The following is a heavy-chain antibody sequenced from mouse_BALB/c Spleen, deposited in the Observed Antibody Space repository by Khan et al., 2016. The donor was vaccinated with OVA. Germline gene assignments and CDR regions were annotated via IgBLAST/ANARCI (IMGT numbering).Heavy chain of an antibody. CDR1: GYSITSGYG. CDR3: ARTARIKY. Sequence: EVQLRGWGPGLVKPSQSLSLTCTVTGYSITSGYGWNGIRQFPGNKREWMGYISYSGSTNYNPSLKSRISITRDTSKNQFFLQLNSVTTEDTATYYCARTARIKYWGQGTTLTVSS. CDR2: ISYSGST. V-gene: IGHV3-2*02. J-gene: IGHJ2*01. D-gene: IGHD1-2*01.